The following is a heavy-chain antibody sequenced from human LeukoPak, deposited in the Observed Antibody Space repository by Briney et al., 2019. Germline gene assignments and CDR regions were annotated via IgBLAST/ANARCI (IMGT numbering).Heavy chain of an antibody. Sequence: GGSLRLSCAASGFTFSVYSMNWVRQAPGKRLEWVSSISSSSGYIYYADSVKGRFTISRDNAKSSLFLQMNSLRAEDTAVYYCAKVLDGSGDYWGQGTLVTVSS. V-gene: IGHV3-21*01. J-gene: IGHJ4*02. D-gene: IGHD3-10*01. CDR2: ISSSSGYI. CDR3: AKVLDGSGDY. CDR1: GFTFSVYS.